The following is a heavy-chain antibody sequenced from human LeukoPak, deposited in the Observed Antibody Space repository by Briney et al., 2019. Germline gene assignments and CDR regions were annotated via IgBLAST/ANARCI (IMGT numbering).Heavy chain of an antibody. V-gene: IGHV3-20*04. D-gene: IGHD4-23*01. Sequence: GGSLRLSCAASGFTFDDYGMSWVRQAPGKGLEWVSGINWNGGSTGYADSVKGRFTISRDNAKNSLYLQMNSLRAEDTALYYCARGDYGGNSDHDAFDIWGQGNPGHRLL. CDR2: INWNGGST. J-gene: IGHJ3*02. CDR1: GFTFDDYG. CDR3: ARGDYGGNSDHDAFDI.